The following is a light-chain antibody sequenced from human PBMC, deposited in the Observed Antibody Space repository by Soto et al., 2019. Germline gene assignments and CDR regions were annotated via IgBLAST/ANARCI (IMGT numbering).Light chain of an antibody. CDR2: GTS. CDR1: QTVGGNY. J-gene: IGKJ4*01. V-gene: IGKV3-20*01. CDR3: QQYSTPPPT. Sequence: EIVLTQSPGTLSLSPGEGATLSCRASQTVGGNYLAWYQQKPGQAPRLLIYGTSNRATGIPDRFSGSGSGTDFSLSISRLEPEDFSVFYCQQYSTPPPTFGGGTKVEIK.